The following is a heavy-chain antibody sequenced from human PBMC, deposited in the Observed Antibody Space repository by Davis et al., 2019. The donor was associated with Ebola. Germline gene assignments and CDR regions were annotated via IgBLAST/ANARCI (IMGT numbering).Heavy chain of an antibody. Sequence: MPGGSLRLSCTVSGGSVRSGGYYWAWFRQPPGKGLEWIGYIYNGETTNYNPSLKSRVTILGDTSKNQFSLKVRSLTAADTAVYYCARGLYDWDPRWHFDPWGRGTLVTVSP. J-gene: IGHJ2*01. CDR1: GGSVRSGGYY. CDR2: IYNGETT. CDR3: ARGLYDWDPRWHFDP. D-gene: IGHD1-1*01. V-gene: IGHV4-61*08.